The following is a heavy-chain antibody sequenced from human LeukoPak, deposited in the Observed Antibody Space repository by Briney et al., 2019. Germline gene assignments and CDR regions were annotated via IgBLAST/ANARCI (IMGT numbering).Heavy chain of an antibody. J-gene: IGHJ4*02. CDR2: INHSGST. Sequence: SETLSLTCAVYGGSFSGYYWNWIRQPPGKGLEWIGEINHSGSTNYNPSLKSRVTISVDTSKNQFSLKLSSVTAADTAVYYCARKALYDFWSGYYTEPFFDYWGQGTLVTVSS. D-gene: IGHD3-3*01. CDR1: GGSFSGYY. CDR3: ARKALYDFWSGYYTEPFFDY. V-gene: IGHV4-34*09.